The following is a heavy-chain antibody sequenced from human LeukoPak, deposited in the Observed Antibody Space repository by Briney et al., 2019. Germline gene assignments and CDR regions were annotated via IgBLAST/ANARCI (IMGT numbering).Heavy chain of an antibody. V-gene: IGHV4-34*01. D-gene: IGHD2-2*02. J-gene: IGHJ5*02. Sequence: SETLSLTCAVYGGSFSGYYWSWIRQPPRKGLELIGEINHSGITNYNPSLKSRVTISVDTSKNQFSLKLSSVPAADTAVYYCARGRYCSSTSCFTTYNWFDPWGQGTLVTVSS. CDR2: INHSGIT. CDR1: GGSFSGYY. CDR3: ARGRYCSSTSCFTTYNWFDP.